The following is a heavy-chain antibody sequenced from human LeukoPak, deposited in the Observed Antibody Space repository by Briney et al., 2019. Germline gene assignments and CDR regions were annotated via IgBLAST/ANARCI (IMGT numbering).Heavy chain of an antibody. V-gene: IGHV1-2*02. CDR1: GYTFTGYY. Sequence: RASVKVSCKASGYTFTGYYMHWVRQAPGQGLEWMGWINPNSGGTNYVQKFQGRVTMTRDTSISTAYMELSRLRSDDTAVYYCARGLHLKFRLHAEYFQHWGQGTLVTVSS. D-gene: IGHD2-21*01. CDR3: ARGLHLKFRLHAEYFQH. J-gene: IGHJ1*01. CDR2: INPNSGGT.